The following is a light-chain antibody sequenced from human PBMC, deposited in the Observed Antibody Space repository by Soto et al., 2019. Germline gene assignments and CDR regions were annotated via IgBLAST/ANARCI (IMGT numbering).Light chain of an antibody. CDR3: CSYAGSYTKV. J-gene: IGLJ1*01. Sequence: QSALTQPRSVSGSPGQSVTISCTGTSSDVGGYNYVSWYQQHPGKAPKLMIYAVNARPSGVPDRFTGSKFGNTAFLTISGLPAEDQANYYSCSYAGSYTKVLGTGTKATVL. CDR2: AVN. CDR1: SSDVGGYNY. V-gene: IGLV2-11*01.